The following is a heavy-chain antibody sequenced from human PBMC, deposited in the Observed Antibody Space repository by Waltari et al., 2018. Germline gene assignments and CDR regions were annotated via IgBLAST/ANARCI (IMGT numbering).Heavy chain of an antibody. J-gene: IGHJ4*02. V-gene: IGHV3-7*02. D-gene: IGHD4-17*01. CDR1: GFTFSRYW. CDR2: IKEDGSQK. Sequence: EVQLVESGGGLVQPGGSLRLSCGASGFTFSRYWMNWVRQAPGKGMGGGAKIKEDGSQKQDADPVKGRFTISRDNTKNSLYLQMNSLRGEDTALYYCARTGYGGNALDYWGRGTQVTV. CDR3: ARTGYGGNALDY.